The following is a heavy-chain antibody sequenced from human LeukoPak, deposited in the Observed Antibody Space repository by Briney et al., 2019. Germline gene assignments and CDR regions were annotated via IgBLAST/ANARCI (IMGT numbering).Heavy chain of an antibody. V-gene: IGHV4-59*11. J-gene: IGHJ6*03. CDR1: GGSISSHY. Sequence: SETLSLTCTVSGGSISSHYWSWIRQPPGKGLEWIGYIYYSGSTNYNPSLKSRVTISVDTSKNQFSLKLSSVTAADTAVYYCAINSFGKYYYYYMDVWGKGSTVTVCS. D-gene: IGHD3-16*01. CDR2: IYYSGST. CDR3: AINSFGKYYYYYMDV.